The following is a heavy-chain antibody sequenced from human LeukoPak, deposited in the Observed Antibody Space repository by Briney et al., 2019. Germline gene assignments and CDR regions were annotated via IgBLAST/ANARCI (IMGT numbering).Heavy chain of an antibody. CDR3: AREDPYYYDSSGFV. Sequence: ASVKVSCKASGGTFSSYAISWVRQAPGQGLEWMGGIIPIFGTANYAQKFQGRVTITADESTSTAYMELSSLRSEDTAVYYCAREDPYYYDSSGFVWGQGTLATVSS. V-gene: IGHV1-69*01. CDR2: IIPIFGTA. CDR1: GGTFSSYA. J-gene: IGHJ4*02. D-gene: IGHD3-22*01.